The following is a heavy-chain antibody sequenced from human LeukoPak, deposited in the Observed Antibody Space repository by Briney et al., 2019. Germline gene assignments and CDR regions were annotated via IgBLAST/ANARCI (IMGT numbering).Heavy chain of an antibody. D-gene: IGHD5-18*01. CDR3: ARSYSYGSYY. Sequence: SQTLSLTCTVSGGSISSGSYYWSWIRQPAGKGLEWIGRIYTSGSTNYNPSLKSRVTISVDTSKNQFSLKLSSVTAADTAVYYCARSYSYGSYYWGQGTLVTVSS. CDR2: IYTSGST. J-gene: IGHJ4*02. CDR1: GGSISSGSYY. V-gene: IGHV4-61*02.